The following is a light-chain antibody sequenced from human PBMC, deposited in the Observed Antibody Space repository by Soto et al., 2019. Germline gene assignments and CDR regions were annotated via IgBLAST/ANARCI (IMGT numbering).Light chain of an antibody. CDR2: DAS. CDR3: QQCHNWPLT. Sequence: EIMMTQSPATVSVSPGERVTLSCRASQSVSSHLAWYQKKPGQAPRLLIYDASTRATGIAARFSGSGSGTEFTLTISSLQSEDFAVYYCQQCHNWPLTFGQGTRLEIK. J-gene: IGKJ5*01. V-gene: IGKV3-15*01. CDR1: QSVSSH.